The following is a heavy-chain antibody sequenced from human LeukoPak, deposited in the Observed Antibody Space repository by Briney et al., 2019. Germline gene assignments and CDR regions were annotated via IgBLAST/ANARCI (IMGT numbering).Heavy chain of an antibody. CDR3: AKDRGGGSYLFDY. CDR2: ISWDGGST. Sequence: GGSLRLSYAVSGFTFYAYTMHWVRQAPGKGLEWVSLISWDGGSTYYADSVKGRFTISIDNSKNSLYLQMNSLRTEDTALYYCAKDRGGGSYLFDYWGQGTLDTVSS. V-gene: IGHV3-43*01. J-gene: IGHJ4*02. D-gene: IGHD1-26*01. CDR1: GFTFYAYT.